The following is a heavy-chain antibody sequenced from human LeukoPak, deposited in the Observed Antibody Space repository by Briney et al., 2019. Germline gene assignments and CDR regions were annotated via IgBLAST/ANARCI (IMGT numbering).Heavy chain of an antibody. Sequence: SETLSLTCTVSGGSISSGRYYWCWIRQPAGKGLEWIGRIYTSGSTNYNPSLKSRVTISVDSSKNQFSLRVSSVTASDTAVYYWGRVLSADVLDMWGQGTMVTVSS. J-gene: IGHJ3*02. CDR2: IYTSGST. CDR1: GGSISSGRYY. V-gene: IGHV4-61*02. CDR3: GRVLSADVLDM.